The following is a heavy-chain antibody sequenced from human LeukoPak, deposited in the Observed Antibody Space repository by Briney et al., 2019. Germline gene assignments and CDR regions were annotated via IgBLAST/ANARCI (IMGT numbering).Heavy chain of an antibody. D-gene: IGHD3-22*01. Sequence: SETLSLTCTVSGDSISSHYWTWIRQPPGKRLEFIGYIYYRGSTYYNTSLKSRVTISVDTSKNQFSLNLNSVTTADTAVYYCARRWATSDYYNVLEPWGQGTLVTVSS. CDR3: ARRWATSDYYNVLEP. CDR1: GDSISSHY. V-gene: IGHV4-59*11. CDR2: IYYRGST. J-gene: IGHJ5*02.